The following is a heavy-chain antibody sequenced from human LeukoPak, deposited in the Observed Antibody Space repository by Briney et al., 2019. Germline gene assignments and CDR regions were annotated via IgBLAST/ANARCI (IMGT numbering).Heavy chain of an antibody. J-gene: IGHJ4*02. CDR3: GRLAHNAWYAIDF. V-gene: IGHV3-7*01. Sequence: GGSLRLSCVASDFTFDFYWMTWVRQAPGKGLEWLSNILTDGSQKYYVDSVKGRFTISRDNPKYSLYLQINNLRAEDTAVYYCGRLAHNAWYAIDFWGQGTLVTVSS. D-gene: IGHD2-2*01. CDR2: ILTDGSQK. CDR1: DFTFDFYW.